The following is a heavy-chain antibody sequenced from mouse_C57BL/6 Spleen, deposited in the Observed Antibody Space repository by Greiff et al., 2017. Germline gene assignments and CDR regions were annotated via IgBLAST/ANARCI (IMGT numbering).Heavy chain of an antibody. CDR3: AREEIYYYGSSPAWFAY. CDR2: IYPGSGST. J-gene: IGHJ3*01. Sequence: QVQLQQPGAELVKPGASVKMSCKASGYTFTSYWITWVKQRPGQGLEWIGDIYPGSGSTNYNEKFKSKATLTVDTSSSTAYMQLSSLTSEDSAVYYCAREEIYYYGSSPAWFAYWGQGTLVTVSA. V-gene: IGHV1-55*01. D-gene: IGHD1-1*01. CDR1: GYTFTSYW.